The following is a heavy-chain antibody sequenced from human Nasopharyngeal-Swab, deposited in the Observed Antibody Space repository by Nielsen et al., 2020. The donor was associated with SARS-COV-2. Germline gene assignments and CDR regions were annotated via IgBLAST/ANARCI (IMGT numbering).Heavy chain of an antibody. D-gene: IGHD3-3*01. V-gene: IGHV4-59*13. CDR2: IYSIGST. CDR3: ARGIFGVPLEVYNWFDP. J-gene: IGHJ5*02. CDR1: GASITSSY. Sequence: SETLSLPCTVSGASITSSYWTWIRQPPGKGLEWFGYIYSIGSTNYTPSLKSRVTISVDTSKNQFSLKLSSVTAADTAVYYCARGIFGVPLEVYNWFDPWGQGTMVTVSS.